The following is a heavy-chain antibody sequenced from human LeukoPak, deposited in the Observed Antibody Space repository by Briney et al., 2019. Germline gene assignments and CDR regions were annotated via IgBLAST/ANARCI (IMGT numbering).Heavy chain of an antibody. CDR1: GFTVSNNW. J-gene: IGHJ5*02. CDR2: IFSGGDT. D-gene: IGHD2-2*01. V-gene: IGHV3-66*01. CDR3: ARDPSAVTANTYA. Sequence: GGSLRLSCAASGFTVSNNWMNWVRRAPGKGLEWVSLIFSGGDTQYADSVKDRFTISRDASKDTLYLQMSNLRAEDTAVYYCARDPSAVTANTYAWGQGTLVTVSS.